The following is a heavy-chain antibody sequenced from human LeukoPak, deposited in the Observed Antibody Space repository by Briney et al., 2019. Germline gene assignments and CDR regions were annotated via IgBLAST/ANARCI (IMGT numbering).Heavy chain of an antibody. CDR1: RGTFSSYA. Sequence: ASVKVSCKASRGTFSSYAFIWVQQAPGQGLEWMGGIIPIFGTATYAQKFQGRVTISADESTSTAYMELSRLRSEDTAVYYCARDLKMVRGARYRPYNWFDPWVQGTLVTVSS. CDR3: ARDLKMVRGARYRPYNWFDP. D-gene: IGHD3-10*01. V-gene: IGHV1-69*01. J-gene: IGHJ5*02. CDR2: IIPIFGTA.